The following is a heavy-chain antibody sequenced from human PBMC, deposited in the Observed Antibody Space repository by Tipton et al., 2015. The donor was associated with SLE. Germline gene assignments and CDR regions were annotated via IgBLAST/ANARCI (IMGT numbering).Heavy chain of an antibody. CDR1: GGSFSGYY. J-gene: IGHJ6*02. Sequence: TLSLTCAVYGGSFSGYYWSWIRQPPGKGLEWIGEINHSGSTNYNPSLKSRVTISVDKPKTQFPPKLSSVTAADTAVYYCARGEFAVVVSATFYYYGMDFWRQGSSVTVPS. V-gene: IGHV4-34*01. D-gene: IGHD2-15*01. CDR2: INHSGST. CDR3: ARGEFAVVVSATFYYYGMDF.